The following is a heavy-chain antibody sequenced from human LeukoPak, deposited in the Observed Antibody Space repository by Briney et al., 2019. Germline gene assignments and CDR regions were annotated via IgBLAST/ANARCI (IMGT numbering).Heavy chain of an antibody. CDR1: GFRFSDYS. CDR3: ARDYKYAFDN. V-gene: IGHV3-48*01. CDR2: IGISSGNT. Sequence: GGSPRLSCAASGFRFSDYSMNWVRQAPGKGLEWISYIGISSGNTNYADSVKGRFTISGDKAKNSLYLQMNSLRAEDTAVYYCARDYKYAFDNWGQGTLVTVSP. D-gene: IGHD5-24*01. J-gene: IGHJ4*02.